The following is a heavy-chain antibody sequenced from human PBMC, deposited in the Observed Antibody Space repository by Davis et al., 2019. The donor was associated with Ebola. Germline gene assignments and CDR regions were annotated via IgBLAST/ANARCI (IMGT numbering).Heavy chain of an antibody. CDR1: GGSFSGNY. J-gene: IGHJ4*02. Sequence: MPSETLSLTCAVYGGSFSGNYWSWIRQPPGKGLEWIGQINRSGSTNYNPSLKSRVTISVDTSKNQFSLKLSSVTAADTAVYYCARGLHGYDRYTALAYWGQGTLVTVSS. CDR3: ARGLHGYDRYTALAY. D-gene: IGHD5-12*01. CDR2: INRSGST. V-gene: IGHV4-34*01.